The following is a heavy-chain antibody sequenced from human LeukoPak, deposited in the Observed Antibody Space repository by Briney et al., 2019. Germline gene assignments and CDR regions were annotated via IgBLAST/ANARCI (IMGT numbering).Heavy chain of an antibody. V-gene: IGHV3-48*03. Sequence: PGGSLRLSCAASGFTFSSYETNWVRQAPGKGLEWVSYISSSGSTIYYADSVKGRFTISRDNAKNSLYLHMNSLRAEDTAVYYCARVEPPSDYWGQGTLVTVSS. J-gene: IGHJ4*02. CDR3: ARVEPPSDY. CDR1: GFTFSSYE. D-gene: IGHD1-14*01. CDR2: ISSSGSTI.